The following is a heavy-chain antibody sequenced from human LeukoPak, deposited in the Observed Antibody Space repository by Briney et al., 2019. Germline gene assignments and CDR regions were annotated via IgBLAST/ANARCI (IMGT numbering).Heavy chain of an antibody. Sequence: PGASVKLSCTASGYTFTSYGISWVRQAPGQGLEWMGWISAYNGNTNYAQKLQGRVTMTTGTSTSTAYMELRSLRSDDTAVYYCARGVSYYYDSSGYGYHYWGQGTLVTVSS. CDR1: GYTFTSYG. CDR3: ARGVSYYYDSSGYGYHY. CDR2: ISAYNGNT. D-gene: IGHD3-22*01. V-gene: IGHV1-18*01. J-gene: IGHJ4*02.